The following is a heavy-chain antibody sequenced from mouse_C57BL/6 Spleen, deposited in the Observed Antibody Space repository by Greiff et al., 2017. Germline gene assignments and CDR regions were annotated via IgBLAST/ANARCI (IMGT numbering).Heavy chain of an antibody. CDR2: IYPGDGDT. CDR3: ARSEDSWYFDV. J-gene: IGHJ1*03. Sequence: VQLQQSGAELVKPGASVKISCKASGYAFSSYWLNWVKQRPGKGLEWIGQIYPGDGDTNYNGKFKGKATLTADKSSSTAYMQLSSLTSEDSAVYFCARSEDSWYFDVWGTGTTVTVSS. V-gene: IGHV1-80*01. CDR1: GYAFSSYW.